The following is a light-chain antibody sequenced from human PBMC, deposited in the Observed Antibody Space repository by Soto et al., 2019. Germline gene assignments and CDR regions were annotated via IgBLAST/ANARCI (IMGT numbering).Light chain of an antibody. Sequence: QSALTQPASVSGSPGQSITISCTGTSSDVGGYNYVSWYQQHPGKAPKLMIYEVSNRPSGVSNRFSGSKSGNTASLTISGXQAEDEADYYCSSYTSSSTPHVFGTGTKLTVL. CDR3: SSYTSSSTPHV. V-gene: IGLV2-14*01. CDR2: EVS. J-gene: IGLJ1*01. CDR1: SSDVGGYNY.